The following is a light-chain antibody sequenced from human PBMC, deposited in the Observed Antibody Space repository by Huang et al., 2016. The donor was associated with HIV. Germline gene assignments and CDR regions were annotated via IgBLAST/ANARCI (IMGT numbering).Light chain of an antibody. CDR2: GAS. J-gene: IGKJ1*01. CDR3: QQYSTSPWT. Sequence: EIVLTQSPGTLSLSPGERATLSCRASQTVSSNYLAWYQQKPGQAPRLLMYGASSRATGIPDRFSGGGSGTDFTLTISRLEPEDFAVYSCQQYSTSPWTFGQGTKVEIK. CDR1: QTVSSNY. V-gene: IGKV3-20*01.